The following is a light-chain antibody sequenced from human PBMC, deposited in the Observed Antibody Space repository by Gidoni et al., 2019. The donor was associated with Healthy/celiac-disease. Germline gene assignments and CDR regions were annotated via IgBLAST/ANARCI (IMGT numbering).Light chain of an antibody. CDR1: PSGSSIY. Sequence: EIRLTQTPGTMSLSPVERATLSCRASPSGSSIYLAWYQQKPGQAPRLLIYGASSRATRIPDRFSGSGSGTDFTLTISRLEPEDFAVYYCQQYGSSPFTFXPXTKVDIK. CDR2: GAS. V-gene: IGKV3-20*01. CDR3: QQYGSSPFT. J-gene: IGKJ3*01.